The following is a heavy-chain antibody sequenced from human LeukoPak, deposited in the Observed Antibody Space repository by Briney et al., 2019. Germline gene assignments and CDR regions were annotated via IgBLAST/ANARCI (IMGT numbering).Heavy chain of an antibody. CDR2: INHSGST. CDR1: GYSFSGYY. CDR3: ARGTSYSSATGWFDP. J-gene: IGHJ5*02. Sequence: PSETLFLTCAVHGYSFSGYYWSWIRQPPGKGLELVGEINHSGSTNYNPSLKSRVTISVDTSKNQFSLKLSSVTAADTAVYYCARGTSYSSATGWFDPWGQGTLVTVSS. V-gene: IGHV4-34*01. D-gene: IGHD6-25*01.